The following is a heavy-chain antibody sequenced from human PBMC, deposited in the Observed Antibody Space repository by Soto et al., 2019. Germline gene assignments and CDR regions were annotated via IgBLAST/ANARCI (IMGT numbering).Heavy chain of an antibody. J-gene: IGHJ4*02. D-gene: IGHD2-15*01. CDR2: IYTDGTT. CDR3: AREVRGGFTGIFDQ. CDR1: GDSISDYFY. V-gene: IGHV4-4*07. Sequence: SETLSLTCTVSGDSISDYFYWSWIRQPAGKGLEGIGRIYTDGTTKYNPSLKSRVTLSLDKSTNQFSLRLSSVTAADTAVYYCAREVRGGFTGIFDQWGRGSRVTVSS.